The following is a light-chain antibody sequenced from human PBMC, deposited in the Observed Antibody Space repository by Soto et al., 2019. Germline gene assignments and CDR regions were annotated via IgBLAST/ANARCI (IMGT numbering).Light chain of an antibody. CDR2: EDT. CDR3: CSYAGSPIYVV. J-gene: IGLJ2*01. Sequence: QSALTQPASVSGSPGQSIIISCTGTSSDIGSYDLVSWYQWHPGKAPKLIIYEDTRRPSGISHRFSGSKSGKSAPLTISGLQAEDEADYYCCSYAGSPIYVVFGGGTKLTVL. V-gene: IGLV2-23*01. CDR1: SSDIGSYDL.